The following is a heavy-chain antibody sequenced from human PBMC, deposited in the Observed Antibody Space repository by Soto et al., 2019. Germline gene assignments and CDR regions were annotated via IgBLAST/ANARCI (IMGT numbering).Heavy chain of an antibody. CDR2: ISGSGGST. CDR1: GFTFSSYA. CDR3: AKGGTYYYESSGYYDY. V-gene: IGHV3-23*01. Sequence: EVQLLESGGGLVQPGGSLRLSCAASGFTFSSYAMSWVRQAPGKGLEWVSAISGSGGSTYYADSVKGRFTISRDNSKNTLYRQMNILRAEDTAVYYCAKGGTYYYESSGYYDYWGQGTLVTVSS. J-gene: IGHJ4*02. D-gene: IGHD3-22*01.